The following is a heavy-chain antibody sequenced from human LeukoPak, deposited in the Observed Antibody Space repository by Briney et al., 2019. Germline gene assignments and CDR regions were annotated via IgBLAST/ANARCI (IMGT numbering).Heavy chain of an antibody. D-gene: IGHD3-22*01. V-gene: IGHV4-34*01. CDR1: GGSFSGYY. Sequence: SETLSLTCAVYGGSFSGYYWSWIRQPPGKGLEWIGEINHSGSTNYNPSLKSRVTISVDTSKNQFSLKLSSVTAADTAVYYCVSGYYYDSILWWFDPWGQGTLVTVSS. CDR3: VSGYYYDSILWWFDP. J-gene: IGHJ5*02. CDR2: INHSGST.